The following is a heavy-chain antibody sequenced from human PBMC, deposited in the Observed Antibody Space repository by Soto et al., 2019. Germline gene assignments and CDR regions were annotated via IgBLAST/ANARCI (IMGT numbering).Heavy chain of an antibody. Sequence: GGSLRLSCAASGFTFSSYEMNWVRQAPGKGLEWVSYISSSGSTIYYADSVKGRFTISRDNAKNSLYLQMNSLRAEDTAVYYCAREKGYGDYYYYYGMDVWGQGTTVTVSS. CDR2: ISSSGSTI. J-gene: IGHJ6*02. V-gene: IGHV3-48*03. CDR3: AREKGYGDYYYYYGMDV. D-gene: IGHD4-17*01. CDR1: GFTFSSYE.